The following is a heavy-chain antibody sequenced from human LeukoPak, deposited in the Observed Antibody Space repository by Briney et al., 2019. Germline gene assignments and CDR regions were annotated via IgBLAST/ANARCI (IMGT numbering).Heavy chain of an antibody. Sequence: PGGSLRPSCAASGFTFSDYYMSWIRQAPGKGLEWVSYITSTSSYRNYADSVRGRFTISRDNAKNALFLQMNSLRAEDTAVHYCARAQYYLDSWGQGTLVTVSS. V-gene: IGHV3-11*06. CDR1: GFTFSDYY. CDR3: ARAQYYLDS. CDR2: ITSTSSYR. J-gene: IGHJ4*02.